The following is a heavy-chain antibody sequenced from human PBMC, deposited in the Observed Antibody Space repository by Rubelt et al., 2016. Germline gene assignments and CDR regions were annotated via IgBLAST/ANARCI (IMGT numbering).Heavy chain of an antibody. CDR3: ARGGGYSSGWLA. CDR1: GGSFSGYY. J-gene: IGHJ4*02. V-gene: IGHV4-34*01. D-gene: IGHD6-19*01. Sequence: QVQLQQWGAGLLKPSETLSLTCAVYGGSFSGYYWTWIRQAPGKGLEWIGETNHSGGSNYNPSLMSRVTISVDTSKTHVSRQVKAVAATATAVDYCARGGGYSSGWLAWGQGTLVTVSS. CDR2: TNHSGGS.